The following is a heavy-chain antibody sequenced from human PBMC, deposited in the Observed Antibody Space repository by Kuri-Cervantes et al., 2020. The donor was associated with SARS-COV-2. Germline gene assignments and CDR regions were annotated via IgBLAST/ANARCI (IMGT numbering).Heavy chain of an antibody. Sequence: GGSLRLSCVASGFTFSNNVIHWVRKAPGKGLGWVAVIWYDGENEDYAGSVKGRFTISRDNSKNTVSLHMNSLRAGDTAMYYCARGAANYYYMDVWGKGTTVTVSS. CDR2: IWYDGENE. V-gene: IGHV3-33*08. D-gene: IGHD3-16*01. CDR1: GFTFSNNV. CDR3: ARGAANYYYMDV. J-gene: IGHJ6*03.